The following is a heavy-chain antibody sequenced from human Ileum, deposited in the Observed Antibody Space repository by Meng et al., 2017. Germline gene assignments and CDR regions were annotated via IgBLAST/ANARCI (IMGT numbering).Heavy chain of an antibody. CDR2: IHHSGRT. CDR3: ARGVGDIRVGFDY. D-gene: IGHD5-12*01. J-gene: IGHJ4*02. V-gene: IGHV4-4*02. CDR1: GDSVSNTNW. Sequence: VPLEEPGPGVVKLLGTLALPCEVSGDSVSNTNWWYWLRQSPGKGLEWIGEIHHSGRTNFISSLQSRATISLDESKNQFSLTLTSVSAADTAVYYCARGVGDIRVGFDYWGQGILVTVSS.